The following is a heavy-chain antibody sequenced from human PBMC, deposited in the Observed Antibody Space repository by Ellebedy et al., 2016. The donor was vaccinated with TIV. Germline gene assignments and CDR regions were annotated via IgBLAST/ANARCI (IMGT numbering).Heavy chain of an antibody. Sequence: MPSETLSLTCTVSNGPIPNYFWSWIRQPPGKGLEYIGYIFYNGKANYSPSLQSRVTMSVDMSKNHVSLRLASVSAADTAVYYCAREKSYRTTRYSSTADGGGTDVWGQGTTVIVSS. D-gene: IGHD3-10*01. V-gene: IGHV4-59*08. CDR1: NGPIPNYF. CDR3: AREKSYRTTRYSSTADGGGTDV. J-gene: IGHJ6*02. CDR2: IFYNGKA.